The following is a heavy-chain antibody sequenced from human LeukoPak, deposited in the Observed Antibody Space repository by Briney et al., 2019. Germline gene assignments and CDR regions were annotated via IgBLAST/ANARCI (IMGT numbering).Heavy chain of an antibody. Sequence: ASVKVSCKASGYTFTSYDIHWVRQATGQGLEWMGWMNPTSGHTGYAQKFQGRVTMTRDTSISTAYMELNSLTSEDTAVYYCARSPVGVRKKHDFWGQGTLVIVSS. CDR2: MNPTSGHT. CDR1: GYTFTSYD. D-gene: IGHD3-10*01. J-gene: IGHJ4*02. V-gene: IGHV1-8*01. CDR3: ARSPVGVRKKHDF.